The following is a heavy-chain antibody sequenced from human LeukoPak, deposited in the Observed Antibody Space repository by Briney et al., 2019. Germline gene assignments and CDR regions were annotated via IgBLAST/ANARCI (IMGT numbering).Heavy chain of an antibody. CDR1: GYTFTSYD. D-gene: IGHD2-21*01. Sequence: ASVKVSCKASGYTFTSYDINWVRQATGQGLEWMGWMNPNSGNTGYAQKFQGRVTMTRNTSISTAYMELSRLRSDDTAVYYCARDTGEDYFDYWGQGTLVTVSS. CDR3: ARDTGEDYFDY. CDR2: MNPNSGNT. V-gene: IGHV1-8*01. J-gene: IGHJ4*02.